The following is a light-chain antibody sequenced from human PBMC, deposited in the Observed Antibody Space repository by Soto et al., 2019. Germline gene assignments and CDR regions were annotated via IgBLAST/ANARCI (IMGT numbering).Light chain of an antibody. J-gene: IGLJ2*01. CDR2: DVT. Sequence: QSALTQPASVSGSPGQSITMSCTGASSDIGGYDYVSWYQHHPGEAPKLLIYDVTDRPSGVSNRFSASKSGNTASLTISGLQAEDEADYYCSSYTSRNTVVFGGGPKLTVL. V-gene: IGLV2-14*01. CDR1: SSDIGGYDY. CDR3: SSYTSRNTVV.